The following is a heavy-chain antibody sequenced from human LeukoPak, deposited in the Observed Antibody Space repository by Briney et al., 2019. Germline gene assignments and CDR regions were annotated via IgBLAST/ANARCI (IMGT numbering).Heavy chain of an antibody. CDR3: ARDLGLRYFDWLLQQYYYYYMDV. CDR1: GYTFTSNY. J-gene: IGHJ6*03. V-gene: IGHV1-2*02. D-gene: IGHD3-9*01. Sequence: ASVKVSCKAFGYTFTSNYMHWVRQAPGQGLEWMGWINPNSGGTNYAQKFQGRVTMTRDTSISTAYMELSRLRSDDTAVYYCARDLGLRYFDWLLQQYYYYYMDVWGKGTTVTISS. CDR2: INPNSGGT.